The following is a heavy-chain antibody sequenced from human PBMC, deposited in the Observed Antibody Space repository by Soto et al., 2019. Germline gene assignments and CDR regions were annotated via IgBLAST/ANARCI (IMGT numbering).Heavy chain of an antibody. V-gene: IGHV4-34*01. J-gene: IGHJ5*02. CDR3: ATGGLFSS. Sequence: WSCIRQTPGKGLEWLGEINHAGTTDYNPSVEDRIIISADASMNQFSLKLTSVTAMDTAVYYCATGGLFSSWGKGTLVTVSS. CDR2: INHAGTT. D-gene: IGHD3-3*01.